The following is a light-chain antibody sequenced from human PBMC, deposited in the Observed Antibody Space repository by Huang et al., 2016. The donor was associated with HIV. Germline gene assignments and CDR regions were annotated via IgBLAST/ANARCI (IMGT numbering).Light chain of an antibody. J-gene: IGKJ2*01. CDR3: QQYTNWPPKT. Sequence: DIVMTQSPVTLSVSPGERATLSCRASQSVNSNLAWYQQRPGQPPRLLIYGASTRATGNPARFSDSGSGTEFTLTISSLQSEDFAVYYCQQYTNWPPKTFGQGTKLEIK. CDR1: QSVNSN. V-gene: IGKV3-15*01. CDR2: GAS.